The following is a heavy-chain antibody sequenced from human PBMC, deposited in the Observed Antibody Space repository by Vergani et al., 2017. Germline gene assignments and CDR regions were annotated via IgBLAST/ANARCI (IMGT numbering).Heavy chain of an antibody. CDR1: GFTFSSYA. Sequence: QVQLVESGGGVVQPGRSLRLSCAASGFTFSSYAMHWVRQAPGKGLEWVSVISYDGSNKYYADSVKGRFTISRDNSKNTLYLQMNSLRAEDTAVYYCAREPVVIIEGFYYYYMDVWGKGTTVTVSS. D-gene: IGHD3-3*01. J-gene: IGHJ6*03. CDR2: ISYDGSNK. CDR3: AREPVVIIEGFYYYYMDV. V-gene: IGHV3-30-3*01.